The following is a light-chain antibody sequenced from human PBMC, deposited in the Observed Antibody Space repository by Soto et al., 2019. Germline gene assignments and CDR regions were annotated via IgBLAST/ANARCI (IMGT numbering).Light chain of an antibody. V-gene: IGLV2-14*01. CDR3: SSCSTSNTLGSV. CDR1: SSDVGDYNY. Sequence: QSALTQPASVSGSPGQSITISCTGTSSDVGDYNYVSWYQQHPGKAPKLMIYEVTNRPSGVSNRFSGSKSGNTASLTISGLQAEDEADYYCSSCSTSNTLGSVFGTGTKVTVL. CDR2: EVT. J-gene: IGLJ1*01.